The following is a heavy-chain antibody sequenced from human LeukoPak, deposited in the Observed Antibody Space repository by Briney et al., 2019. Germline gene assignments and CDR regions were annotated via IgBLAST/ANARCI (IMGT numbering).Heavy chain of an antibody. CDR2: INPNSGGT. Sequence: ASVKVSCKASGYTFTGYYMHWVRQAPGQGLAWMGWINPNSGGTNYAQKFQGRVTMTRDTSISTAYMELSRLRSDDTAVYYCARSGSGYYYPPYAYWGQGTLVTVSS. D-gene: IGHD3-22*01. V-gene: IGHV1-2*02. J-gene: IGHJ4*02. CDR3: ARSGSGYYYPPYAY. CDR1: GYTFTGYY.